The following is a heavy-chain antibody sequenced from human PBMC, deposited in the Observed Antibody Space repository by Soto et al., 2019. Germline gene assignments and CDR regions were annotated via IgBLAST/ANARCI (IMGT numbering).Heavy chain of an antibody. J-gene: IGHJ4*02. Sequence: QVQLVESGGGVVQPGRSLRLSCAASGFTFSSYAMHWVRQAPGKGLEWVAVISYDGSNKYYADSVKGRFTISRDNSKNTLYLQMNSLRAEDTAVYYCAREWVDTAMVTVEGIDYWGQGTLVTVSS. CDR2: ISYDGSNK. CDR1: GFTFSSYA. V-gene: IGHV3-30-3*01. CDR3: AREWVDTAMVTVEGIDY. D-gene: IGHD5-18*01.